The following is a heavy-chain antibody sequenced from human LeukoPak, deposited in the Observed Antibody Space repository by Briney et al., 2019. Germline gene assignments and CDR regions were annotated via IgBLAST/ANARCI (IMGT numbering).Heavy chain of an antibody. V-gene: IGHV1-69*05. CDR3: ARDERYSSGWNHAFDI. CDR2: IIPIFGTA. J-gene: IGHJ3*02. CDR1: GGTFSSYA. Sequence: SVKVSCKASGGTFSSYAISWVRQAPGQGLEWMGGIIPIFGTANYAQKFQGRVTITTDGSTSTAYMELSSLRSEDTAVYYCARDERYSSGWNHAFDIWGQGTMVTVSS. D-gene: IGHD6-19*01.